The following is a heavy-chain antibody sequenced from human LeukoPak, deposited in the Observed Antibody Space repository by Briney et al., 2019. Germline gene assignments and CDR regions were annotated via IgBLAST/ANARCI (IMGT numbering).Heavy chain of an antibody. Sequence: ASVKVSCKASGYTFTGYYMHWVRQAPGQGLEWMGWINTNTGNPTYAQGFTGRFVFSLDTSVSTAYLQISSLKAEDTAVYYCARDHILRDSGYESYFDYWGQGTLVTVSS. V-gene: IGHV7-4-1*02. J-gene: IGHJ4*02. D-gene: IGHD5-12*01. CDR2: INTNTGNP. CDR3: ARDHILRDSGYESYFDY. CDR1: GYTFTGYY.